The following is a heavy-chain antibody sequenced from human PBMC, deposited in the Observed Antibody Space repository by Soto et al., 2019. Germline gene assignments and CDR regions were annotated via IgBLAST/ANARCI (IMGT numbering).Heavy chain of an antibody. Sequence: EVQLVESGGGLVQPGGSLRLSCAASGFTFNTYWIHWVRQAPGKGLVWVSRINTDGSTTNYADSVEGRFTISRDNAKNTLYLQMNSLRAEDTAVYYCARVGVGAYHFDYWGQGTLVTVSS. CDR1: GFTFNTYW. CDR2: INTDGSTT. J-gene: IGHJ4*02. V-gene: IGHV3-74*01. D-gene: IGHD1-26*01. CDR3: ARVGVGAYHFDY.